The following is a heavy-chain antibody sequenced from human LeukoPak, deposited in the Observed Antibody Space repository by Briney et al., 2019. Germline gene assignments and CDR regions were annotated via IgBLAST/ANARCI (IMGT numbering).Heavy chain of an antibody. CDR2: TYYRSKWYK. J-gene: IGHJ2*01. CDR1: GDSVSSNSAA. CDR3: ARDYCSSTSCHWYFDL. D-gene: IGHD2-2*01. Sequence: SQTLSLTCAISGDSVSSNSAAWSWIRQSPSRGLEWLGRTYYRSKWYKDYAVSVKSRITINPDTSKNQFSLQLKFVTPEDTAVYYCARDYCSSTSCHWYFDLWGRGTLVTVSS. V-gene: IGHV6-1*01.